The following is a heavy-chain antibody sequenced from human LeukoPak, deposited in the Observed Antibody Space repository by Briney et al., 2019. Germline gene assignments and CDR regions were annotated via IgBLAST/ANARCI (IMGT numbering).Heavy chain of an antibody. V-gene: IGHV7-4-1*02. CDR1: GYTFTNYA. D-gene: IGHD3-9*01. CDR2: INTNAGNP. Sequence: GASVKVSCKASGYTFTNYAMNWVRQAPGQGLEWMGWINTNAGNPTYAQGFTERFVFSLDTSVSTAYLQISSLKAEDTAVYYCARGDWLHDYWGQGTLVTVSS. CDR3: ARGDWLHDY. J-gene: IGHJ4*02.